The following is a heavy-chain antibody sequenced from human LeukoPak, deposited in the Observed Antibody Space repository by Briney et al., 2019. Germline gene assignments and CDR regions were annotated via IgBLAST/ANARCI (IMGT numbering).Heavy chain of an antibody. CDR2: ISAYNGNT. J-gene: IGHJ4*02. CDR1: GYTFTSYG. Sequence: GASVKVSCKASGYTFTSYGISWVRQAPGQGLEWMGWISAYNGNTNYAQKLQGRVTMTTDTSTSTAYMELRSLRSDDTAVYHCARDLEGLWFGELLDYWGQGTLVTVSS. D-gene: IGHD3-10*01. CDR3: ARDLEGLWFGELLDY. V-gene: IGHV1-18*01.